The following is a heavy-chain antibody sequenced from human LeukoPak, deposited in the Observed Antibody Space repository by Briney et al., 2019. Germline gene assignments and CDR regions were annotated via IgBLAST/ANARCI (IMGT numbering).Heavy chain of an antibody. D-gene: IGHD2-2*01. J-gene: IGHJ4*02. CDR2: IKSKTDGGTT. CDR3: TTDTGVVVIPATSF. CDR1: GYTFNNAW. V-gene: IGHV3-15*01. Sequence: GSLLLSCTASGYTFNNAWMTWVRQAPGKGLEWVGRIKSKTDGGTTNYAAPVEGGFTMSRDDSKNTLSLQMNSLKSEDTAVYYCTTDTGVVVIPATSFWGQGTLVTVSS.